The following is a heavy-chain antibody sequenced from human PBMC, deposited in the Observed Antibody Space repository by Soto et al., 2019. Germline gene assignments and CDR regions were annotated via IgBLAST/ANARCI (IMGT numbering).Heavy chain of an antibody. J-gene: IGHJ4*02. CDR2: INPDGSGE. V-gene: IGHV3-7*04. Sequence: VQLVESGGGLVQPGGSLRLSCEASGFSFSGSWMTWVRQAPGRGLEWLAKINPDGSGEYYVDSVKGRFTISRDNARSSLFFQMHSLRDEDTAVYFCAREHSFGLDYWGQGTLVTVSS. CDR1: GFSFSGSW. CDR3: AREHSFGLDY. D-gene: IGHD2-15*01.